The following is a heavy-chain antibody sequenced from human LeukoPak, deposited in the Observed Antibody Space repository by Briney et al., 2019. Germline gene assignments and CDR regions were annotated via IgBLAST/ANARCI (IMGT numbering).Heavy chain of an antibody. CDR1: GFTFSSSW. CDR2: IYHSGST. J-gene: IGHJ1*01. Sequence: GSLRLSCAASGFTFSSSWMTWIRQPPGKGLEWIGYIYHSGSTNYNPSLKSRVTMSIDTSTNQFSLKLSSVTAADTAVYYCVRAPWDAAAQFQHWGQGTLVTVSS. CDR3: VRAPWDAAAQFQH. V-gene: IGHV4-59*01. D-gene: IGHD6-13*01.